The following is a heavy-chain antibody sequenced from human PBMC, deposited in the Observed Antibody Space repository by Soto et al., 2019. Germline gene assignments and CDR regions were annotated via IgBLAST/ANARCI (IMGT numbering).Heavy chain of an antibody. CDR1: GYTFTSYH. Sequence: ASVKVSCKASGYTFTSYHMHWVRQAPGQGLEWMGIINPSGGSTSYAQKFQGRVTMTRDTSTSTVYMELSSLRSEDTAVYYCARAAYCRGCSCADFDYWGQGTLVTVSS. J-gene: IGHJ4*02. D-gene: IGHD2-15*01. CDR2: INPSGGST. V-gene: IGHV1-46*01. CDR3: ARAAYCRGCSCADFDY.